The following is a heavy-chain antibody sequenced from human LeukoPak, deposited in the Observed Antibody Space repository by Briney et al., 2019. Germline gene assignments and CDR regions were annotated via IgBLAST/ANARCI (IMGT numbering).Heavy chain of an antibody. CDR1: GFTFSSYW. CDR3: ARDRVVVVAATGGLGY. J-gene: IGHJ4*02. V-gene: IGHV3-74*01. CDR2: INSDGSST. D-gene: IGHD2-15*01. Sequence: PGGSLRLSCAASGFTFSSYWMHWVRQAPGKGLVWVSLINSDGSSTSYADSVKGRFTISRDNAKKALDLQINSLRDDDRAGYYCARDRVVVVAATGGLGYWGQGTLVTVSS.